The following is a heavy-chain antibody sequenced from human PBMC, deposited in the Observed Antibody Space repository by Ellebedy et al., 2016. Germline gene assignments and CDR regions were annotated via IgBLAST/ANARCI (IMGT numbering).Heavy chain of an antibody. Sequence: GGSLRLXCAASGFTFDDYAMHWVRQAPGKGLEWVSGISWNSGRIEYADSVKGRFTISRDNAKNSLYLQMNSLRAEDTALYYCAKDLTVAGTDFDYWGQGTLVTVSS. CDR3: AKDLTVAGTDFDY. D-gene: IGHD6-19*01. V-gene: IGHV3-9*01. J-gene: IGHJ4*02. CDR1: GFTFDDYA. CDR2: ISWNSGRI.